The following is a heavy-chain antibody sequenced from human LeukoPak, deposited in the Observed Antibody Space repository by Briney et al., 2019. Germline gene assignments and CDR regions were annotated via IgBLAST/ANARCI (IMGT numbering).Heavy chain of an antibody. D-gene: IGHD1-26*01. CDR1: GGTFSSYA. J-gene: IGHJ3*02. CDR3: AREGLEQPSLGGAFDI. V-gene: IGHV1-69*05. Sequence: ASVKVSCKASGGTFSSYAISWVRQAPGQGLEWMGGIIPIFGTANYAQKFQGRVTITTDESTSTAYMELSSLRSEDTAVYYCAREGLEQPSLGGAFDIWGQGTMVTVSS. CDR2: IIPIFGTA.